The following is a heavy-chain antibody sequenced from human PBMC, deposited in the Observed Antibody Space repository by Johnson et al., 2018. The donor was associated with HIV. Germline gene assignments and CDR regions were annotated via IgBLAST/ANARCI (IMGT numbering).Heavy chain of an antibody. CDR3: ARGFVRITMILVADAFDI. D-gene: IGHD3-22*01. J-gene: IGHJ3*02. CDR2: IQYDGSNK. V-gene: IGHV3-30*02. Sequence: QVQLVESGGGVVQPRGSLRLSCVASGFTFRDYGMHWVRQAPGKGLEWVAFIQYDGSNKYYADSVRGRFTISRDNSKNTLYLQMNSLRAEDTALYYCARGFVRITMILVADAFDIWGQGTMVTVSS. CDR1: GFTFRDYG.